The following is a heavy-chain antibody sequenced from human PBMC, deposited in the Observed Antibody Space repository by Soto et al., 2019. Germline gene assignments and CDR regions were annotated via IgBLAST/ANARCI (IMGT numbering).Heavy chain of an antibody. V-gene: IGHV3-66*01. CDR1: GFTVSSNY. CDR3: ARDKSSGYSSSWYYYYVMDV. CDR2: IYSGGST. D-gene: IGHD6-13*01. J-gene: IGHJ6*02. Sequence: GGSLRLSCAASGFTVSSNYMSWVRQAPGKGLEWVSVIYSGGSTYYADSVKGRFTISRDNSKNTLYLQMNSLRAEDTAVYYCARDKSSGYSSSWYYYYVMDVWGQGTTVTVSS.